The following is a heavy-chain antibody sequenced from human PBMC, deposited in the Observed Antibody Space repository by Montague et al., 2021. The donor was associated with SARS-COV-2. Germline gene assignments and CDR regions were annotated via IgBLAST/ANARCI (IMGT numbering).Heavy chain of an antibody. CDR3: ARMISSAAGTLLDI. Sequence: PALVKPTQTLTLTCTFSGFSLSTSGMCVSWIRQPPGKALEWLARIDWDDDKYYSTSLKTRLTISKDTSKNQVVLTMTNMDPVDTATYYCARMISSAAGTLLDIGGQRTMVTVPS. CDR1: GFSLSTSGMC. V-gene: IGHV2-70*11. D-gene: IGHD6-13*01. CDR2: IDWDDDK. J-gene: IGHJ3*02.